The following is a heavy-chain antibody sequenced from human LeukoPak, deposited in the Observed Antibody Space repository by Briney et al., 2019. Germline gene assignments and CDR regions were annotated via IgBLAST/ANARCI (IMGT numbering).Heavy chain of an antibody. Sequence: GGSLRLSCAASGCTFSSYWMSWVRQAPGKGLEWAANIKQDGSEKYYVDSVKGRFTISRDNAKNSLYLQMNSLRAEDTAVYFCARGQTTVTNWGQGTLVTVSS. CDR2: IKQDGSEK. CDR1: GCTFSSYW. CDR3: ARGQTTVTN. D-gene: IGHD4-17*01. V-gene: IGHV3-7*03. J-gene: IGHJ4*02.